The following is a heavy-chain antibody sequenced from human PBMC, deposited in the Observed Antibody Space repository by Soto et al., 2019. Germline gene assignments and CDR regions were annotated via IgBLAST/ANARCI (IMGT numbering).Heavy chain of an antibody. D-gene: IGHD3-10*01. CDR1: GGSISSGGYY. Sequence: QVQLQESGPGLVKPSQTLSLTCTVSGGSISSGGYYWSWIRQHPGKGLEWIGYIYYSGSTYYNPSLKSRVTISVDTSKNQFSLKLSSVTAADTAVYYCARGALRLLWFGELSPHYFDYWGQGTLVTVSS. V-gene: IGHV4-31*03. J-gene: IGHJ4*02. CDR2: IYYSGST. CDR3: ARGALRLLWFGELSPHYFDY.